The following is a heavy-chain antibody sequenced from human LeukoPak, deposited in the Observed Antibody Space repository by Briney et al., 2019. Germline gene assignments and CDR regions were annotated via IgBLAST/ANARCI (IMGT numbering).Heavy chain of an antibody. J-gene: IGHJ3*02. CDR2: IYHSGST. CDR1: GYSISSGYY. V-gene: IGHV4-38-2*02. D-gene: IGHD1-20*01. CDR3: ARDTNWNDGGAFDI. Sequence: PSETLSLTCTVSGYSISSGYYWGWIRQPPGKGLEWIGSIYHSGSTYYNPSLKSRVTISVDTSKNQFSLKLSSVTAADTAVYYCARDTNWNDGGAFDIWGQGTMVTVSS.